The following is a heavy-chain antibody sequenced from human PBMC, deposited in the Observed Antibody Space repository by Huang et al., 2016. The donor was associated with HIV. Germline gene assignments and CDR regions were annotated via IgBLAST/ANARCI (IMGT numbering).Heavy chain of an antibody. CDR3: AKADSGAAAGSLVDY. J-gene: IGHJ4*02. CDR1: GFTFSSYA. CDR2: ITGRGSSS. D-gene: IGHD6-13*01. Sequence: EVQLLESGGGLVQPGGSLRLSCAASGFTFSSYAMSWVRQARGKGLEWVSSITGRGSSSYYADSVKGRCTISRDNSKNTLYLQMNSLRAEDTAIYYCAKADSGAAAGSLVDYWGQGTLVTVSS. V-gene: IGHV3-23*01.